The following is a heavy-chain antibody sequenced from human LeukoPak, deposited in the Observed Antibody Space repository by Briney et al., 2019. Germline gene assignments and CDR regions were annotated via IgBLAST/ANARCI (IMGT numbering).Heavy chain of an antibody. D-gene: IGHD5-12*01. V-gene: IGHV1-18*01. Sequence: ASVKVSCKASGYTFTSYGISWVRQAPGQGLEWMGWISAYNGNTNYAQKLQGRITMTTDTSTSTAYMELRSLRSDDTAVYYCARVWRGVATIYFDYWGQGTLVTVSS. CDR1: GYTFTSYG. J-gene: IGHJ4*02. CDR3: ARVWRGVATIYFDY. CDR2: ISAYNGNT.